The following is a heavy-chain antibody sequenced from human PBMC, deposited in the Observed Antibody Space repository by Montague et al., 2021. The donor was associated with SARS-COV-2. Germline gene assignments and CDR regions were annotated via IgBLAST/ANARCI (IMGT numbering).Heavy chain of an antibody. CDR1: GGSISSSSYY. D-gene: IGHD4-17*01. Sequence: SETLSLTCTVSGGSISSSSYYWGWIRQPPGKGLEWIGSIYYSGSTYYNPSLKSRVTISVDTSKNQFSLKLSSVTAADTAVYYCARLVYGGYGLYFDYWGQGTLVTVSS. J-gene: IGHJ4*02. CDR2: IYYSGST. V-gene: IGHV4-39*01. CDR3: ARLVYGGYGLYFDY.